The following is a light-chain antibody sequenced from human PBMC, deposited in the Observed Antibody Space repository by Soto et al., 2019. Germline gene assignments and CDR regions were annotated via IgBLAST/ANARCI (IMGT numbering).Light chain of an antibody. Sequence: DIVMTQSPDSLPVSLGERATINCKSSQSVLCNNNHYLAWFQQKPGQPPKLLMYWASTRGSGVPDRFSGSASGTDFTLTITNLHAEDVAVYYCQQYHSDPSTVGQGTRLETK. J-gene: IGKJ5*01. CDR3: QQYHSDPST. V-gene: IGKV4-1*01. CDR2: WAS. CDR1: QSVLCNNNHY.